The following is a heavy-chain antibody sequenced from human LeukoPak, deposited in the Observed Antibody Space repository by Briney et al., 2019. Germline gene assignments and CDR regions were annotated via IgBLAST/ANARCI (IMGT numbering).Heavy chain of an antibody. J-gene: IGHJ6*03. Sequence: SETLSLTCTVSGGSISTYGHYWGWIRQTPGKGLEWIGSIYYTGITYYNSALNSRVTISVDTSKSQFSLRLSSVTATDMAVYYCARGVVPSVTPYSYYMDVWGKGTTVTISS. V-gene: IGHV4-39*02. CDR1: GGSISTYGHY. CDR3: ARGVVPSVTPYSYYMDV. D-gene: IGHD2-2*01. CDR2: IYYTGIT.